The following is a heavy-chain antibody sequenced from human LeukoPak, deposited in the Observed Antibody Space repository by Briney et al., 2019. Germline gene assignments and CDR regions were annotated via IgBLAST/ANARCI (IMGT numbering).Heavy chain of an antibody. CDR1: GFTFSSYG. V-gene: IGHV3-30*18. J-gene: IGHJ3*02. CDR2: ISYDGSNK. Sequence: PGRSLRLSCAASGFTFSSYGMHWVRQAPGKGLEWVAVISYDGSNKYYADSVKGRFTISRDNSKNTLYLQMNSLRAEDTAVYYCAKDEVGATTGDAFDIWGQGTMVTVSS. D-gene: IGHD1-26*01. CDR3: AKDEVGATTGDAFDI.